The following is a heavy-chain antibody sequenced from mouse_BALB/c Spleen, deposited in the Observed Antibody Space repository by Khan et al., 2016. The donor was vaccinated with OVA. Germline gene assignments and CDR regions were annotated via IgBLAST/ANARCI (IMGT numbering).Heavy chain of an antibody. Sequence: QVQLQQPGAELVRPGTSVKMSCKAAGYTFTNYWIGWINQRPGHGLEWIGDIYQGMGNTIYNEKFKGKATLTANTPSSTAYVQLSSLTSEDSAIYYCAIPYYFGTNYATMDDWGQGTSVTVSS. CDR1: GYTFTNYW. J-gene: IGHJ4*01. CDR3: AIPYYFGTNYATMDD. CDR2: IYQGMGNT. V-gene: IGHV1-63*02. D-gene: IGHD1-1*01.